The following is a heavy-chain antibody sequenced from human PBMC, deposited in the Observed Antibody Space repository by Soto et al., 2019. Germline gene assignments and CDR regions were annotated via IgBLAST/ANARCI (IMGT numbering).Heavy chain of an antibody. CDR1: GFTFSSYW. D-gene: IGHD3-10*01. J-gene: IGHJ5*02. Sequence: PGGSLRLSCAASGFTFSSYWMHWVRQAPGKGLVWVSRINSDGSSTSYADSVKGRFTISRDNAKNTLYLQMNSLRAEDTAVYYCARGLVVRGVILTSRYNWFDPWGQGTLVTVSS. CDR3: ARGLVVRGVILTSRYNWFDP. CDR2: INSDGSST. V-gene: IGHV3-74*01.